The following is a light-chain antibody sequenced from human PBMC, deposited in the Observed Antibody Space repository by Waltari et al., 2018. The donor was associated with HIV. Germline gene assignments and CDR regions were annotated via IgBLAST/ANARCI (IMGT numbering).Light chain of an antibody. Sequence: DIRLTQSPSTLSASAGDRVAITCRAGQNVGAFLAWYQQKPGKPPKLLIFQASILEGGVTSRFSGSVSGSDFTLTINGLQSEDFATYYCHQYASFSGTFGQGTKVEL. V-gene: IGKV1-5*03. J-gene: IGKJ1*01. CDR1: QNVGAF. CDR3: HQYASFSGT. CDR2: QAS.